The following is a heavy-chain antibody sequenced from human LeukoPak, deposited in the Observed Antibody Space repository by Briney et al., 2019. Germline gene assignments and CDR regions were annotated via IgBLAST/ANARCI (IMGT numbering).Heavy chain of an antibody. D-gene: IGHD4-17*01. CDR3: ARAAPVTTVTPADAFDI. CDR1: GYTFTGYY. V-gene: IGHV1-2*04. CDR2: INPNSGGT. J-gene: IGHJ3*02. Sequence: ASVKVSCKASGYTFTGYYMHWVRQAPGQGLEWMGWINPNSGGTNYAQKFQGWVTMTRNTSISTAYMELSRLRSDDTAVYYCARAAPVTTVTPADAFDIWGQGTMVTVSS.